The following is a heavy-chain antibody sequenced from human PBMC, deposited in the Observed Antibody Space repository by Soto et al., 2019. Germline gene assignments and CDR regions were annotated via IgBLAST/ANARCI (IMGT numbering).Heavy chain of an antibody. D-gene: IGHD4-17*01. CDR2: ISHKSSAI. J-gene: IGHJ4*02. Sequence: EVQLVESGGGLVQPGGSLRLSCAASGFTFSNYAMNWVRQAPGKGLEWVSYISHKSSAIYHADSVKGRFTISRDNAKNSLYLQMNSLRDEDTAVYYCARDPYSSTTGTIMDYWGQGALVNVSS. CDR1: GFTFSNYA. V-gene: IGHV3-48*02. CDR3: ARDPYSSTTGTIMDY.